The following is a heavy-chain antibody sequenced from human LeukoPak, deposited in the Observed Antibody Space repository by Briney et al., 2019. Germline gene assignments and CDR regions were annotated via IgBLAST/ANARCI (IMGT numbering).Heavy chain of an antibody. CDR1: GFTVSSNY. J-gene: IGHJ6*02. CDR2: IYSGGST. V-gene: IGHV3-53*04. Sequence: GGSLRLSCAASGFTVSSNYMSWVRQAPGKGLEWVSVIYSGGSTYYADSVKGRFTISRHNSKNTLYLQMNSLRAEDTAVYYCARVYSGSYSVNYGMYVWGQGTTVTVSS. D-gene: IGHD1-26*01. CDR3: ARVYSGSYSVNYGMYV.